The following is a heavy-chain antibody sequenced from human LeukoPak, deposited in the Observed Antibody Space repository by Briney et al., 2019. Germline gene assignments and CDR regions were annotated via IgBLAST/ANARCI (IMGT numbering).Heavy chain of an antibody. V-gene: IGHV4-61*02. CDR3: ARDDWGYFDY. D-gene: IGHD3-9*01. CDR2: IYTSGST. J-gene: IGHJ4*02. CDR1: GGSISSGSYY. Sequence: SQTLSLTCTVSGGSISSGSYYWSWIRQPAGEGLEWIGRIYTSGSTNYNPSLKSRVTISVDTSKNQFSLKLSSVTAADTAVYYCARDDWGYFDYWGQGTLVTVSS.